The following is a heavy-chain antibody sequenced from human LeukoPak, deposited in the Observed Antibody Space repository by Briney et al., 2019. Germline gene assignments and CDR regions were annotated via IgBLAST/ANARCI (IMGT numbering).Heavy chain of an antibody. D-gene: IGHD2-2*01. CDR2: ITSSGNSV. CDR3: ARELLPAVTEGWFDP. CDR1: EFTFSSYN. V-gene: IGHV3-21*01. J-gene: IGHJ5*02. Sequence: KIGGSLRLSCAASEFTFSSYNMNWVRQAPGKGLEWVSSITSSGNSVSYADSVKGRFTISRDNAKNSLYLQMNSLRADDTAVYYCARELLPAVTEGWFDPWGQGTLVTVSS.